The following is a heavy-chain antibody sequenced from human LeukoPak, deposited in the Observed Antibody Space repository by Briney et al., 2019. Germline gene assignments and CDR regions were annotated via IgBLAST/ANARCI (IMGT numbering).Heavy chain of an antibody. Sequence: GGSLRLSCAASGFTFSDYYMSWIRQAPGKGLKWVSYISSSGSTIYYADSVKGRFTISRDNGKNSLYLQMNSLRAEDTAVYYCARAMVYSGYDFDYWGQGTLVSVRS. V-gene: IGHV3-11*01. CDR3: ARAMVYSGYDFDY. CDR1: GFTFSDYY. D-gene: IGHD5-12*01. CDR2: ISSSGSTI. J-gene: IGHJ4*02.